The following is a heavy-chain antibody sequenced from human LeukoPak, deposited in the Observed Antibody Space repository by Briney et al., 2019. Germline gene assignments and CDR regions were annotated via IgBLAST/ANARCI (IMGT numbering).Heavy chain of an antibody. CDR1: GFTFSSYG. CDR2: ISDSGDST. Sequence: GGSLRLSCAASGFTFSSYGMSWVRQAPGKGLEWVSAISDSGDSTYSADSVKGRFTISRDNSKSTLYLQMNSVRAEDTAVYYCAKLSGRYSYDYAAYWGQGTLVTVSS. J-gene: IGHJ4*02. V-gene: IGHV3-23*01. D-gene: IGHD5-18*01. CDR3: AKLSGRYSYDYAAY.